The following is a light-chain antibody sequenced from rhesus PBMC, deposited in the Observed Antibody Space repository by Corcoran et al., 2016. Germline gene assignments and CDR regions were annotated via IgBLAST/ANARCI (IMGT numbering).Light chain of an antibody. J-gene: IGKJ1*01. V-gene: IGKV1-94*01. CDR3: LQDYTTPWT. CDR1: QGINKR. Sequence: DIQMTQSPSSLSASVGDRVTVTCQASQGINKRLSWYRQKPGKAPTLLIYAASSLQTGGSARFSGSGSGTDYTLTVSSLQPEDVATYYCLQDYTTPWTFGQGTKVEIK. CDR2: AAS.